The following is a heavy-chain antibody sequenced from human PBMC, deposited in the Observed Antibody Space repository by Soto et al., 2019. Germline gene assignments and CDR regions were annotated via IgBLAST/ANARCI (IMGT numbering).Heavy chain of an antibody. Sequence: SETLSLTCTVSGGSISNYYWSWIRQPPGKGLEWIGYIYYSGSTNYNPSLKSRVTISVDTSKNQFSLKLNSVTAADTAVYYCEREVSNSFYYWDQETLVTVSS. CDR1: GGSISNYY. CDR2: IYYSGST. CDR3: EREVSNSFYY. V-gene: IGHV4-59*01. J-gene: IGHJ5*01.